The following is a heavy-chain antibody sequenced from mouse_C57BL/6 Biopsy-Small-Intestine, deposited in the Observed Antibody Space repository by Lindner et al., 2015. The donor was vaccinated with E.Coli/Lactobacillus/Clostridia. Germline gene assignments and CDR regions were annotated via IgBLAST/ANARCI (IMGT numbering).Heavy chain of an antibody. CDR3: ARKGGNYGYFDV. J-gene: IGHJ1*03. D-gene: IGHD2-1*01. CDR2: IYPGDGDT. Sequence: VQLQESGPELVKPGASVKISRKASGYAFSSSWMNWVKQRPGKGLEWIGRIYPGDGDTNYNGKFKGKATLTADKSSSTAYMQLSSLTSEDSAVYFCARKGGNYGYFDVWGTGTTVTVSS. V-gene: IGHV1-82*01. CDR1: GYAFSSSW.